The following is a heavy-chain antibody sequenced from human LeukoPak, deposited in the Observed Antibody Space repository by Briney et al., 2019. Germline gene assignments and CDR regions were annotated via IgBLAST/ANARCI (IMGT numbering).Heavy chain of an antibody. D-gene: IGHD3-22*01. CDR3: AKELTPRGYYYDSSGKFDY. Sequence: GGSLRLSCAASGFTFSSYGMHWVRQAPGKGLKWVAFIRYDGSNKYYADSVKGRFTISRDNSKNTLYLQMNSLRAEDTAVYYCAKELTPRGYYYDSSGKFDYWGQGTLVTVSS. J-gene: IGHJ4*02. V-gene: IGHV3-30*02. CDR2: IRYDGSNK. CDR1: GFTFSSYG.